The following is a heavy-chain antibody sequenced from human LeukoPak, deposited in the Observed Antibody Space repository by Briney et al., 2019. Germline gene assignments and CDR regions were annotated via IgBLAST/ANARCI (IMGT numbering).Heavy chain of an antibody. CDR2: IYYSGST. CDR3: ARNKYYYGSGNYGVPNWFDP. CDR1: AGSISSNSYY. D-gene: IGHD3-10*01. J-gene: IGHJ5*02. Sequence: SETLSLTCTVSAGSISSNSYYWGWIRQPPGKGLQWIGSIYYSGSTYYNPSLKSRVTISVDTSKNQFSLKLNSVTAAGTAVYYCARNKYYYGSGNYGVPNWFDPWGQGTLVTVSS. V-gene: IGHV4-39*01.